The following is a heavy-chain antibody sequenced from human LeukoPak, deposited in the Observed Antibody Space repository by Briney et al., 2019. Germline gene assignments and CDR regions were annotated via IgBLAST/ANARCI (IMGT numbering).Heavy chain of an antibody. Sequence: SGPVLVKPTETLTLTCTVSGFSLSNARMGVNWIRQPPGKALEWLAHIFSNDEKSYSTSLKSRLTISKDTSKSQVVLTMTNMDPVDTATYYCALGDCSSITCYTGRWFAPWGQGTLVTVSS. CDR2: IFSNDEK. J-gene: IGHJ5*02. V-gene: IGHV2-26*01. D-gene: IGHD2-2*02. CDR3: ALGDCSSITCYTGRWFAP. CDR1: GFSLSNARMG.